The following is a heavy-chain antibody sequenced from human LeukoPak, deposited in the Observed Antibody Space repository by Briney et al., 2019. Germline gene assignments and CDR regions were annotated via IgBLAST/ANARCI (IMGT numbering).Heavy chain of an antibody. CDR2: ISSSSSYI. Sequence: GGSLRLSCAASGFTFSSYSMNWVRQAPGKGLEWVSSISSSSSYIYYADSVKGRFTNSRDNAKNSLYLQMNSLRAEDTAVYYCARLTTENAFDIWGQGTMVTVSS. V-gene: IGHV3-21*01. D-gene: IGHD4-17*01. J-gene: IGHJ3*02. CDR1: GFTFSSYS. CDR3: ARLTTENAFDI.